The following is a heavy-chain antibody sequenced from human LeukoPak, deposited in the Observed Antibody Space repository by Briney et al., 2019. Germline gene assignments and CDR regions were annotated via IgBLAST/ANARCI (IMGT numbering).Heavy chain of an antibody. V-gene: IGHV4-59*01. Sequence: SETLSLTCTVSGGSISSYYWSWIRQPPGKGLEWIGYIYYSGSTNYNPSLKSRVTISVDTSKNQFSLKLSSVTAADTAVYYCARDGYSYGFDYWGQGTLVTVSS. CDR1: GGSISSYY. J-gene: IGHJ4*02. CDR2: IYYSGST. CDR3: ARDGYSYGFDY. D-gene: IGHD5-18*01.